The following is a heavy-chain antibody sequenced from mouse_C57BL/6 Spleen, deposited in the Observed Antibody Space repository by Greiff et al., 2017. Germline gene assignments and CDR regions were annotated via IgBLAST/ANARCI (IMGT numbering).Heavy chain of an antibody. CDR3: AREGITTVVVFDY. J-gene: IGHJ2*01. D-gene: IGHD1-1*01. CDR2: INPSHGGT. CDR1: GYTFTSYW. Sequence: VQLQQPGPELVKPGASVKLSCKASGYTFTSYWMHWVKQRPGQGLEWIGNINPSHGGTNYNEKFKSKATLTGDQSSSTAYMQLSSLTSEDSAVYYCAREGITTVVVFDYWGQGTTLTVSS. V-gene: IGHV1-53*01.